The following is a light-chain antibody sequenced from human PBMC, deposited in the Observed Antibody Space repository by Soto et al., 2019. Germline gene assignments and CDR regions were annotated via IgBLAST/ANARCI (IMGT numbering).Light chain of an antibody. CDR3: QQANSFPVT. J-gene: IGKJ4*01. CDR1: QGISSA. CDR2: DAS. V-gene: IGKV1-13*02. Sequence: AIQLTQSPSSLSASVGDRVTITCRASQGISSALAWYQQKPGKAPKLLIYDASSLESGVPSRFSGSGSGTEFTLTISSLQLEDFATYYCQQANSFPVTFGGGTKVDIK.